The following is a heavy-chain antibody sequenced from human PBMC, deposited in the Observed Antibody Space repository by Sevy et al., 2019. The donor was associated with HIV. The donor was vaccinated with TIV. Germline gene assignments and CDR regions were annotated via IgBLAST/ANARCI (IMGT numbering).Heavy chain of an antibody. CDR1: GFSLNTSAVA. CDR3: AHTHTTWTLNWFDP. Sequence: SGPTLVNPTQTLTLTCTFSGFSLNTSAVAVGWIRQPPGKALEWLALIYWDDDKRYSPSLKSRLAVTKDTSKNQVVLTMTNMDLVDTATYYCAHTHTTWTLNWFDPWGQRILVTDSS. J-gene: IGHJ5*02. V-gene: IGHV2-5*02. CDR2: IYWDDDK. D-gene: IGHD1-1*01.